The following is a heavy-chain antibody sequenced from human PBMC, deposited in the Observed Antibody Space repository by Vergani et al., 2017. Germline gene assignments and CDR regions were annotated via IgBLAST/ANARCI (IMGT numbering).Heavy chain of an antibody. Sequence: EVQLVESGGGLVKPGGSLRLSCAASGFTFSSYSMNWVRQAPGKGLEWVSSISSSSSYIYYADSVKGRFTISRDNAKNSLYLQMNSLRAEDTAVYYCAIDGFDYSNYIRWFDPWGQGTLVTVSS. CDR2: ISSSSSYI. CDR3: AIDGFDYSNYIRWFDP. D-gene: IGHD4-11*01. J-gene: IGHJ5*02. CDR1: GFTFSSYS. V-gene: IGHV3-21*01.